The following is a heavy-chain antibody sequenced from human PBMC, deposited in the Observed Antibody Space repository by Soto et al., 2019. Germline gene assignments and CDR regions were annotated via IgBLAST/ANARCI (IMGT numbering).Heavy chain of an antibody. CDR2: IIPIFGTA. D-gene: IGHD6-19*01. V-gene: IGHV1-69*06. CDR3: ASALGSRGWYVLAYYYNCMDV. J-gene: IGHJ6*02. CDR1: GGTFSSYA. Sequence: GASVKVSCKASGGTFSSYAISWVRQAPGQGLEWMGGIIPIFGTANYAQKFQGRVTITADKSTSTAYMELSSLRSEDTAVYYCASALGSRGWYVLAYYYNCMDVWGQGTTVTVSS.